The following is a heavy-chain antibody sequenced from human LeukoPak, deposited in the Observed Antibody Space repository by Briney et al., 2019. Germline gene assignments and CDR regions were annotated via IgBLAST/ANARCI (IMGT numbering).Heavy chain of an antibody. Sequence: SETLSLTCTVSGGSISSHYWSWIRQPPGKGLEWIGYIYYSGSTNYNPSLKSRVTISVDTSKNQFSLKLSSVTAADTAVYYCARVRGEGEPPPLSHYYYYMDVWGKGTTVTVSS. V-gene: IGHV4-59*11. CDR2: IYYSGST. CDR1: GGSISSHY. D-gene: IGHD3-16*01. CDR3: ARVRGEGEPPPLSHYYYYMDV. J-gene: IGHJ6*03.